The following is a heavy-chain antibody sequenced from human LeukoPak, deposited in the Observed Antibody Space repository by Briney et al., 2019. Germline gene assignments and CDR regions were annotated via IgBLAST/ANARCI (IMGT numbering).Heavy chain of an antibody. V-gene: IGHV1-24*01. D-gene: IGHD4-23*01. J-gene: IGHJ3*02. CDR2: FDPEDGET. CDR3: ATDHHGGNFAGAFDI. Sequence: GASMKASCKVSGYTLTELSMHWVRQAPRKGLEWMGGFDPEDGETIYAQKFQGRVTMTEDTSTDTAYMELSSLRSEDTAVYYCATDHHGGNFAGAFDIWGQGTMVTVSS. CDR1: GYTLTELS.